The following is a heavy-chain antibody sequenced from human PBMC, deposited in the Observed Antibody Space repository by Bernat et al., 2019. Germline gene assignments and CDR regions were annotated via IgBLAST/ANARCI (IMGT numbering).Heavy chain of an antibody. CDR1: GFTFSGYG. Sequence: QVQLVESGGGVVQPGRSLRLSCATSGFTFSGYGMHWVRQAPGKGLEWVAVIWYDGNDKNYADSVKGRFTISRDNSKNTLYLQMNSLSAEDTALYYCARGGNNWNYRSYFDYWGQGTLVTVSS. CDR2: IWYDGNDK. J-gene: IGHJ4*02. D-gene: IGHD1-7*01. CDR3: ARGGNNWNYRSYFDY. V-gene: IGHV3-33*01.